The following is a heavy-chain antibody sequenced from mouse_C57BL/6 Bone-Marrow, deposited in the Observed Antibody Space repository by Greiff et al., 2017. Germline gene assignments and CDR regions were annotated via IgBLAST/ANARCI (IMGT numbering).Heavy chain of an antibody. CDR2: IHPNSGST. CDR3: ARCYYGSSYFAY. J-gene: IGHJ3*01. CDR1: GYTFTSYW. V-gene: IGHV1-64*01. D-gene: IGHD1-1*01. Sequence: QVQLQQPGAELVKPGASVKLSCKASGYTFTSYWMHWVKQRPGQGLEWIGMIHPNSGSTNYNEKIKSKATLTVNKSSSTAYKQLSSLTSEDSAVYYCARCYYGSSYFAYWGQGTLVTVSA.